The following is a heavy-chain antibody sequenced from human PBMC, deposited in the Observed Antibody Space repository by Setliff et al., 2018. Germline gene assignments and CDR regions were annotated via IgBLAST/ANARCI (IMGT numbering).Heavy chain of an antibody. CDR2: MNPNNDDT. CDR1: GYRFNTHD. V-gene: IGHV1-8*01. D-gene: IGHD6-19*01. J-gene: IGHJ4*02. CDR3: ARGRGFSGLESTVDFFEH. Sequence: ASVKVSCKASGYRFNTHDINWVRQAPGQGLEWMGWMNPNNDDTGSAHKFQDRVTMTVNRAISTAYLELSGLTPDDTAVYFCARGRGFSGLESTVDFFEHWGPGTLVTVSS.